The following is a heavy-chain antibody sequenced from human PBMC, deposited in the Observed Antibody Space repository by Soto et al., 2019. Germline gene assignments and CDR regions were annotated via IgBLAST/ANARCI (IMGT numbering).Heavy chain of an antibody. CDR1: GGSISSYY. Sequence: SETLSLTCTVSGGSISSYYWSWIRQPPGKGLEWIGYIYYSGSTYYNPSLKSRVTISLETSKSQISLKLSSVTAADTAVYYCARVPRSGYGVKWFDPWGQGTLVTVSS. V-gene: IGHV4-59*12. CDR3: ARVPRSGYGVKWFDP. D-gene: IGHD3-22*01. J-gene: IGHJ5*02. CDR2: IYYSGST.